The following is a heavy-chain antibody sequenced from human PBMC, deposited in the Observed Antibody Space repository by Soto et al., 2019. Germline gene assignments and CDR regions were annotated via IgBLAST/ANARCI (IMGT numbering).Heavy chain of an antibody. D-gene: IGHD1-26*01. Sequence: PGGSLRLSCAASGFTFSSYGMHWVRQAPGKGLEWVAVIWYDGSNKYYADSVKGRFTISRDNSKNTLYLQMNSLRAEDTAVYCCAREGSYLYFDYWGQGTLVTVSS. CDR1: GFTFSSYG. CDR3: AREGSYLYFDY. V-gene: IGHV3-33*01. CDR2: IWYDGSNK. J-gene: IGHJ4*02.